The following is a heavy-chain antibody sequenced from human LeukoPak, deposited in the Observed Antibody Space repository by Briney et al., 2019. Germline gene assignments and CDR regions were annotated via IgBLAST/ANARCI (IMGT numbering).Heavy chain of an antibody. CDR1: GGTFSSYA. J-gene: IGHJ5*02. CDR2: IIPIFGTA. D-gene: IGHD2-15*01. CDR3: AVGCSGGSCYSDSNWFDP. V-gene: IGHV1-69*06. Sequence: GASVKVSCKASGGTFSSYAISWVRQAPGQGLEWMGGIIPIFGTANYAQKFQGRVTITADKSTSTAYMELSSPRSEDTAVYYCAVGCSGGSCYSDSNWFDPWGQGTLVTVSS.